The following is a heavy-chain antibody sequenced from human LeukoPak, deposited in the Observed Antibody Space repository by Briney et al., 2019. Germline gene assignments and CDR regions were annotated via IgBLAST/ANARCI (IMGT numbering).Heavy chain of an antibody. Sequence: ASVKVSCKASGYTFINYYAHWVRQAPGQGLEWMGIINPSGGTTTYAQKIQGRVTLTRDTSTSTVYMELSSLRSDDTSVYYCAREGYGSGRRLGMDVWGQGTTVTVSS. D-gene: IGHD3-10*01. J-gene: IGHJ6*02. CDR3: AREGYGSGRRLGMDV. CDR1: GYTFINYY. CDR2: INPSGGTT. V-gene: IGHV1-46*01.